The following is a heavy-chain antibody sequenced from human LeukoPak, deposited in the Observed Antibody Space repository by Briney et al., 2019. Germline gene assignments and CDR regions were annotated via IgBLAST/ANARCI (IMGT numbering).Heavy chain of an antibody. D-gene: IGHD3-22*01. Sequence: GGSLRLSCAASGFTFSSYGMHWVRQAPGKGLEWVAVISYDGSNKYYADSVKGRFTISRDNSKNTLYLQMNSLRAEDTAVYYCARDTSPGDSSGYYYVRWFDPWGQGTLVTVSS. CDR3: ARDTSPGDSSGYYYVRWFDP. CDR2: ISYDGSNK. CDR1: GFTFSSYG. J-gene: IGHJ5*02. V-gene: IGHV3-30*03.